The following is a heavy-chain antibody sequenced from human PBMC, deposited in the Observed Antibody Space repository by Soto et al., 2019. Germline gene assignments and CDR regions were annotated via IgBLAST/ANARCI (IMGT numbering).Heavy chain of an antibody. V-gene: IGHV3-9*01. J-gene: IGHJ4*02. CDR3: AKSPSYYGAFDY. CDR2: ISWNSGSI. Sequence: EVQLVESGGGLVQPGRSLRLSCAASGFTFDDYAMHWVRQAPGKGLEWVSGISWNSGSIGYADSVKGRFTISRDNAKNSLYLRMNSLRAEDTALYYCAKSPSYYGAFDYWGQGTLVTVSS. CDR1: GFTFDDYA. D-gene: IGHD4-17*01.